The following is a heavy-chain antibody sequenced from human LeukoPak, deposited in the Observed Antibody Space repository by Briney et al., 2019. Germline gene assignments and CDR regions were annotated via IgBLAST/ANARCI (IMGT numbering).Heavy chain of an antibody. Sequence: GGSLRLSCAASGFTFSSYGMHWVRQAPGKGLEWVAVIWYDGSNKYYADSVKSRFTISRDNSKNTLYLQMNSLRAEDTAVYYCARDLGVETMTTTPLDYWGQGTLVTVSS. V-gene: IGHV3-33*01. D-gene: IGHD2-21*02. CDR2: IWYDGSNK. CDR1: GFTFSSYG. CDR3: ARDLGVETMTTTPLDY. J-gene: IGHJ4*02.